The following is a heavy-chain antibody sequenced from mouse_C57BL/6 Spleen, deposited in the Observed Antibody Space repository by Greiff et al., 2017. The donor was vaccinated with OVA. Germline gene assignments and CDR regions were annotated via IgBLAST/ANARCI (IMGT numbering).Heavy chain of an antibody. V-gene: IGHV5-17*01. D-gene: IGHD2-4*01. CDR2: ISSGSSTI. CDR3: ARGGYDYDPYYFDY. J-gene: IGHJ2*01. CDR1: GFTFSDYG. Sequence: DVMLVESGGGLVKPGGSLKLSCAASGFTFSDYGMHWVRQAPEKGLEWVAYISSGSSTIYYADTVKGRFTISRDNAKNTLFLQMTSLRSEDTAMYYCARGGYDYDPYYFDYWGQGTTLTVSS.